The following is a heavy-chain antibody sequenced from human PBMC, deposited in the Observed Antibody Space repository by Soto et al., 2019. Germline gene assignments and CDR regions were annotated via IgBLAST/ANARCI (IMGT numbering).Heavy chain of an antibody. J-gene: IGHJ6*02. D-gene: IGHD1-26*01. CDR3: ASGIVGATTYGMDV. Sequence: SLRLSCAASGFIFISYGMSWVRQAPGKGLEWVSGINWNGGSTGYADSVKGRFTISGDNAKNSLYLQMNSLRAEDTALYYCASGIVGATTYGMDVWGQGTTVTVS. CDR2: INWNGGST. V-gene: IGHV3-20*04. CDR1: GFIFISYG.